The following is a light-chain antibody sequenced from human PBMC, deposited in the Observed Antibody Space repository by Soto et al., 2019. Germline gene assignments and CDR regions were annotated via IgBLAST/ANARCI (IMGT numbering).Light chain of an antibody. Sequence: QSALTQPPSASGSPGQSVTISCTGTSSHIGDYNYVSWYQQHPGKVPKLMIYEVSKRPSGVPDRFSGSKSGNTASLTVSGLQAEDEADYYCSSYGGSDNLVFGGGTKLTVL. V-gene: IGLV2-8*01. CDR1: SSHIGDYNY. CDR3: SSYGGSDNLV. CDR2: EVS. J-gene: IGLJ2*01.